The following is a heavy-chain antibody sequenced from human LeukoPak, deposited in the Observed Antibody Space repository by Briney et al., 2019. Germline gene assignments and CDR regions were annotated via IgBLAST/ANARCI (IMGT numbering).Heavy chain of an antibody. Sequence: GRSLRLSCAASGFTFNTFGMNWVRQAPGKGLEWVAVIWYDGSNKYYADSVKGRFTISRDNSRSTLYLQVNSLRVEDTAVYYCARISCTGNSCRPYSYYDMDVWGQGTTVTVSS. V-gene: IGHV3-33*01. CDR2: IWYDGSNK. D-gene: IGHD2-15*01. CDR3: ARISCTGNSCRPYSYYDMDV. CDR1: GFTFNTFG. J-gene: IGHJ6*02.